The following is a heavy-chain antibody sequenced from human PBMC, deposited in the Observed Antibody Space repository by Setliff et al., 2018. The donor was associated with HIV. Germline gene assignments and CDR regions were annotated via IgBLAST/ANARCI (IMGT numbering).Heavy chain of an antibody. V-gene: IGHV1-8*02. CDR2: MNPNSGNT. CDR3: ARFSYGSVWPETDY. CDR1: GYTFTSYY. Sequence: ASVKVSCKASGYTFTSYYMHWVRQAPGQGLEWMGWMNPNSGNTGYAQKFQGRVTMTRNTSISTAYMELSSLRSEDTAMYYCARFSYGSVWPETDYWGQGTLVTVSS. D-gene: IGHD6-25*01. J-gene: IGHJ4*02.